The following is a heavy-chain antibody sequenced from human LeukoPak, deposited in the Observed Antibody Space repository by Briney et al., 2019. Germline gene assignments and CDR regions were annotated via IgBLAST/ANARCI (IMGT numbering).Heavy chain of an antibody. CDR2: INTSGST. V-gene: IGHV4-4*09. CDR1: GGSISSYY. J-gene: IGHJ4*02. CDR3: ASSPVDSSGYLDY. Sequence: SETLSLTCTVSGGSISSYYWSWIRQPPGEGLDGIGYINTSGSTNYNPSLKSRVTISVDTSKNQFSLKLSSVTAADTAVYYCASSPVDSSGYLDYWGQGSLVTVSS. D-gene: IGHD3-22*01.